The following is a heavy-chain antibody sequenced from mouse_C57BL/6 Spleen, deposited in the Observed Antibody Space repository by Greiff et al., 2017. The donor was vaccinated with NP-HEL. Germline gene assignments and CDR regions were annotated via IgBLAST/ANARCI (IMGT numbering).Heavy chain of an antibody. J-gene: IGHJ2*01. D-gene: IGHD1-1*01. V-gene: IGHV5-17*01. CDR1: GFTFSDYG. CDR3: ARTLYYYCRSPFGY. CDR2: ISSGSSTI. Sequence: EVQGVESGGGLVKPGGSLKLSCAASGFTFSDYGMHWVRQAPEKGLEWVAYISSGSSTIYYADTVKGRFTISRDNAKNTLFMQMTSLRSEDTAMYYCARTLYYYCRSPFGYWGQGTTLTVSS.